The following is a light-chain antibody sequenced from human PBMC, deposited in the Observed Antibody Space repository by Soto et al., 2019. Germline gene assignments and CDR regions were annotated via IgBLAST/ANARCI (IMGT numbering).Light chain of an antibody. CDR1: QSVTTN. CDR3: QKYNSWPHA. V-gene: IGKV3-15*01. CDR2: DAS. Sequence: VISQSRPAVSVYQGERANLSGRASQSVTTNLAWYQQTPAQAPRLLIYDASTRATGNPARFSGSGSRQAFTPTLTSPQSEDYAVHFRQKYNSWPHAVGGGTKVDIK. J-gene: IGKJ4*01.